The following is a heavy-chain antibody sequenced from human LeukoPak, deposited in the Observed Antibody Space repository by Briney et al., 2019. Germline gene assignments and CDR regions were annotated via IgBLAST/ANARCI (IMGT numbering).Heavy chain of an antibody. Sequence: GGSLRLSCAASGFTFSSYEMNWVRQAPGKGLEWVSYISSSGSTIYYADSVKGRFTISRDNAKNSLYLQMNSLRAEDTAVYYCATPGQWLVQGYFDYWGQGTLVTVSS. V-gene: IGHV3-48*03. J-gene: IGHJ4*02. CDR3: ATPGQWLVQGYFDY. CDR2: ISSSGSTI. D-gene: IGHD6-19*01. CDR1: GFTFSSYE.